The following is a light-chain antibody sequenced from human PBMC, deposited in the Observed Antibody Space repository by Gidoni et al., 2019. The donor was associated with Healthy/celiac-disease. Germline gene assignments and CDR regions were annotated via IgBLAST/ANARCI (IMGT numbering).Light chain of an antibody. Sequence: VLTQSPGTLSLSPGESATLSCRASQSVSSSYLAWYQQKPGQAPRLLIYGASSRATGIPDRFSGSGSGTDFTLTISRLEPEDFAVYYCQQEWTFGQGTKVEIK. J-gene: IGKJ1*01. V-gene: IGKV3-20*01. CDR2: GAS. CDR1: QSVSSSY. CDR3: QQEWT.